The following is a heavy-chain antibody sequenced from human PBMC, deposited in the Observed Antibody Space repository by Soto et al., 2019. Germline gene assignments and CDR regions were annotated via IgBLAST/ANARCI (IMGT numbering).Heavy chain of an antibody. V-gene: IGHV1-24*01. J-gene: IGHJ4*02. CDR2: FEPEDGEI. CDR1: GKTLSKVS. CDR3: AMQALMSSHPGVGATYFDR. D-gene: IGHD3-3*01. Sequence: ASVKVSCKVYGKTLSKVSIHWVRQAPGIGLEWMGGFEPEDGEIVYAQIFQGRVTMTEDTPTDTAYMEVSSLRSEDTAVYYCAMQALMSSHPGVGATYFDRWGQGTLVTVSS.